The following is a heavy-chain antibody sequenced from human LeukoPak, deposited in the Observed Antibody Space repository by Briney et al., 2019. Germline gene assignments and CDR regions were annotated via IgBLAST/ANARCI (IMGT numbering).Heavy chain of an antibody. Sequence: GGSLRLSCAASEFTFSSYEMNWVRQASGKGLEWVSHISSSGDTIYYADSVKGRFTISRHNSKNTLYLQMNSLRAEDTAVYYCARVGSGWYDFDYWGQGTLVTVSS. D-gene: IGHD6-19*01. CDR2: ISSSGDTI. CDR1: EFTFSSYE. J-gene: IGHJ4*02. V-gene: IGHV3-48*03. CDR3: ARVGSGWYDFDY.